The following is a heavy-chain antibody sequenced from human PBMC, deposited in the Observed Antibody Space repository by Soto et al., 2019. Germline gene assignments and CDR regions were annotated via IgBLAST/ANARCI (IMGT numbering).Heavy chain of an antibody. Sequence: QLHLQQSGPGLVKPSATLSLTCTVSGYSVTTNNYYWGWVRQPPGKGLGWIGSIHYLGATYSNPSLKKRVSISIDTSKNQFSLRLTSVTAADTAVYFCATGSGHFLAIPSDYWGQGTLVTVSS. D-gene: IGHD3-3*01. CDR1: GYSVTTNNYY. J-gene: IGHJ4*02. CDR2: IHYLGAT. V-gene: IGHV4-39*01. CDR3: ATGSGHFLAIPSDY.